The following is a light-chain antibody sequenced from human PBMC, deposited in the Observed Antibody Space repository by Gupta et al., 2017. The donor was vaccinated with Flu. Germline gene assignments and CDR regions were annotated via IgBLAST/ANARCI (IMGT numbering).Light chain of an antibody. V-gene: IGKV2-28*01. CDR2: LGS. Sequence: TGVAQSPFSLPVTLGEPASISCRSSQRLLYSNGNNYLDWYLQKPGQPPRLLISLGSIRPSGVPDRFSGSGSGTDFTLHISRVEPEDIGVYYCKQARNPPYTFGPGTKLEIK. CDR1: QRLLYSNGNNY. J-gene: IGKJ2*01. CDR3: KQARNPPYT.